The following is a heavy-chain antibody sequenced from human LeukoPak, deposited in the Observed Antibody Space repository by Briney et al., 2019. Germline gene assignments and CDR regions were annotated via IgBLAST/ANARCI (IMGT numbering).Heavy chain of an antibody. CDR1: GFTFYDYA. J-gene: IGHJ4*02. CDR2: ISWNSGSI. D-gene: IGHD3-16*01. V-gene: IGHV3-9*03. CDR3: AKDAGYVDPESNVDY. Sequence: GGSLRLSCAASGFTFYDYAVHWVRQAPGKGLEWVSCISWNSGSIGYADSVKGRFTISRDNAKNSLYLQINSLRAEDMAWYYCAKDAGYVDPESNVDYWGQGTLVTVSS.